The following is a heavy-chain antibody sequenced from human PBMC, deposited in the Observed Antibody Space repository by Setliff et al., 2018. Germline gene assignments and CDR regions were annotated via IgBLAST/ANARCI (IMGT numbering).Heavy chain of an antibody. J-gene: IGHJ4*02. CDR1: DFTFSSYG. CDR3: RLWLHETMRDY. Sequence: GGSLRLSCAASDFTFSSYGMHWVRQAPGKGLEWVAFIRWGATNYADSVKGRFTISRDNSKNTLYLQMSSLRADDTAMYFCRLWLHETMRDYWGQGTLVTVSS. CDR2: IRWGAT. V-gene: IGHV3-30*02. D-gene: IGHD3-10*01.